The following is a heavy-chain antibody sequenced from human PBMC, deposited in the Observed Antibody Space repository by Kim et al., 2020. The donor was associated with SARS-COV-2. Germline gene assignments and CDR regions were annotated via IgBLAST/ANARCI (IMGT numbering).Heavy chain of an antibody. Sequence: RKSRVTISVDTSKNQFALKLSSVTAADTAVYYCARRAAGSGSYWYYFDYWGQGTLVTVSS. D-gene: IGHD3-10*01. V-gene: IGHV4-39*01. CDR3: ARRAAGSGSYWYYFDY. J-gene: IGHJ4*02.